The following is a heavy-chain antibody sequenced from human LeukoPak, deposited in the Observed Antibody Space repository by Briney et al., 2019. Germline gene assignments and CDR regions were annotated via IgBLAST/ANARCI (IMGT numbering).Heavy chain of an antibody. CDR2: IYTGGTT. J-gene: IGHJ4*02. V-gene: IGHV3-53*01. Sequence: GGSLRLSCAASGFSVTNYYKNWDRQAPGEGLEWVAVIYTGGTTNYADSVKGRFTISRDNSKNTLYLQMSSLRAEDTAVYYCATLYSWGQGTLVTVSS. CDR3: ATLYS. CDR1: GFSVTNYY.